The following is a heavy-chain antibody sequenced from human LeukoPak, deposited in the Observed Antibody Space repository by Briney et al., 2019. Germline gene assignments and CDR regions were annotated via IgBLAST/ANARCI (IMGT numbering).Heavy chain of an antibody. CDR2: IYHSGST. V-gene: IGHV4-30-2*01. D-gene: IGHD6-13*01. Sequence: SETLSLTCAVSGGSISSGGYSWSWIRQPPGKGLEWIGYIYHSGSTYYNPSLKSRVTISVDRSKNQFSLELSSVTAADTAVYYCARACRAAAGTGTSWFDPWGQGTLVTVSS. CDR1: GGSISSGGYS. J-gene: IGHJ5*02. CDR3: ARACRAAAGTGTSWFDP.